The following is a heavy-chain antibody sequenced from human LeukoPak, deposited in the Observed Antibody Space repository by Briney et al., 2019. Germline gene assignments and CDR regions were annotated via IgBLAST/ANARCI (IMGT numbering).Heavy chain of an antibody. CDR3: ARGLLAVAGTGVDY. J-gene: IGHJ4*02. CDR1: GYTFTSYD. Sequence: GASVKVSCKASGYTFTSYDINWVRQATGQGLEWMGWMNPNSGNTGYAQKFQGRVTMTRITSISTAYTELSSLRSEDTAVYYCARGLLAVAGTGVDYWGQGTLVTVSS. CDR2: MNPNSGNT. V-gene: IGHV1-8*01. D-gene: IGHD6-19*01.